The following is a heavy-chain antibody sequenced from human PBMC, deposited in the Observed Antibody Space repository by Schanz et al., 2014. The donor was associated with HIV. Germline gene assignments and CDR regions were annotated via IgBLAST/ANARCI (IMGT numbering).Heavy chain of an antibody. CDR3: AKDRNHYDSRYRGKGNYYYYYGMDV. D-gene: IGHD3-22*01. V-gene: IGHV3-30*18. CDR2: ISYDGTNK. J-gene: IGHJ6*02. Sequence: VQLVESGGGLVQPGGSLRLSCAASGFTFSSDWMSWVRQAPGKGLEWVAVISYDGTNKKFADSVKGRFTISRDNSKNTLYLQMKSLRPEDTAVYYCAKDRNHYDSRYRGKGNYYYYYGMDVWGQGTTVTVSS. CDR1: GFTFSSDW.